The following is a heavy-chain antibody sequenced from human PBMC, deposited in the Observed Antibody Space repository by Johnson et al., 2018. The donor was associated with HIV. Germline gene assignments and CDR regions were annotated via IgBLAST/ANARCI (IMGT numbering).Heavy chain of an antibody. Sequence: VQLVESGGGVVQPGRSLRLSCAASIFTFSSYAMSWVRQAPGKGLECVSAISGSGGSTYYADSVKGRFAISRDNSKNTLYLQMNSLRTEDTAVYYCPKEDCSGVVCSDDAFDIWGQGTMVTLSS. V-gene: IGHV3-23*04. J-gene: IGHJ3*02. CDR2: ISGSGGST. CDR3: PKEDCSGVVCSDDAFDI. CDR1: IFTFSSYA. D-gene: IGHD2-15*01.